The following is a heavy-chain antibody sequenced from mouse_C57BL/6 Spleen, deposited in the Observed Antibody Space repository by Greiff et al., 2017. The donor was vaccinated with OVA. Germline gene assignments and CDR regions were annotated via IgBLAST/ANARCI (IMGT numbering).Heavy chain of an antibody. CDR2: IYPYNGVS. CDR1: GYSFTGYY. J-gene: IGHJ4*01. V-gene: IGHV1-31*01. D-gene: IGHD2-1*01. CDR3: ATPYGNYEAYAMDY. Sequence: VQLQQSGPELVKPGASVKISCKASGYSFTGYYMHWVKQSHGNILDWIGYIYPYNGVSSYNQKFKGKATLTVDKSSSTAYMELRSLTSEDSAVYYCATPYGNYEAYAMDYWGQGTSVTVSS.